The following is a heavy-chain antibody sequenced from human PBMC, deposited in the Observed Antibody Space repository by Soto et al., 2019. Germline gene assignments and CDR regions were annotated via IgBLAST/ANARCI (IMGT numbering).Heavy chain of an antibody. CDR2: LSYTGST. Sequence: SETLSLTCTVSGGPVRDAYSYWTWIRQPPGKGLEWMGYLSYTGSTYYNPSLRNRASISVDESSNHLSLRLSSVTAADTAVYYCAREPEGGVFDIWGRGTLVTVSS. J-gene: IGHJ3*02. V-gene: IGHV4-30-4*01. D-gene: IGHD2-8*02. CDR3: AREPEGGVFDI. CDR1: GGPVRDAYSY.